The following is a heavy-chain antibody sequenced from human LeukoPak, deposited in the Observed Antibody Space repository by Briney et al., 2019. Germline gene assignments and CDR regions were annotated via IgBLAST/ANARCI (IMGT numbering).Heavy chain of an antibody. V-gene: IGHV3-43D*03. CDR1: GFTFDDYA. J-gene: IGHJ6*03. Sequence: GGSLRLSCAASGFTFDDYAMHWVRQAPGKGLEWVSLISWDGGSTYYADSVKGRFTVSRDNSKNSLYLQMNSLRAEDTALYYCAKAGYSSSSGYYYYYMDVWGKGTTVTVSS. CDR2: ISWDGGST. CDR3: AKAGYSSSSGYYYYYMDV. D-gene: IGHD6-6*01.